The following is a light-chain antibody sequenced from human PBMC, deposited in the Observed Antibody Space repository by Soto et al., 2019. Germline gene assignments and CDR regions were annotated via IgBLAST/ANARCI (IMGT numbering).Light chain of an antibody. CDR2: DAS. Sequence: EIVLTQSPATLSLSPGERATLSCRASQSVSSYLAWYQQKPGQAPRLLIYDASNRATGIPARFSGGGSGADLTLTISSLEPEDFAVYCCQQRSNWPLTFGGGTKVEIK. V-gene: IGKV3-11*01. CDR1: QSVSSY. J-gene: IGKJ4*01. CDR3: QQRSNWPLT.